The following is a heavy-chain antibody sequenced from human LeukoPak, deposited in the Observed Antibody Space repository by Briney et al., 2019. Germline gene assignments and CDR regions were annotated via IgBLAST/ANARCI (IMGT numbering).Heavy chain of an antibody. CDR3: AKDPYDFWSGYAYAPLFDY. V-gene: IGHV3-23*01. J-gene: IGHJ4*02. Sequence: PGGFLRLSCAASGFTFSSYAMSWVRQAPGKGLEWVSAISGSGGSTYYADSVKGRFTISRDNSKNTLYLQMNSLRAEDTAVYYCAKDPYDFWSGYAYAPLFDYWGQGTLVTVSS. CDR2: ISGSGGST. CDR1: GFTFSSYA. D-gene: IGHD3-3*01.